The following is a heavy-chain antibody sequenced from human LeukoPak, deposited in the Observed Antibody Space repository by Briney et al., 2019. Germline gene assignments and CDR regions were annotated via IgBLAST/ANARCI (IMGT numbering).Heavy chain of an antibody. CDR2: INPSGGST. J-gene: IGHJ4*02. D-gene: IGHD3-3*01. Sequence: ASVKVSCKASGYTFTSYYMHWVRQAPGQGLEWMGIINPSGGSTSYAQKFQGRVTMTRDTSTSTVYMELSSLRSEDTAVYYCARGGPLRFLEWLLVVLVYWGQGTLVTVSS. V-gene: IGHV1-46*01. CDR3: ARGGPLRFLEWLLVVLVY. CDR1: GYTFTSYY.